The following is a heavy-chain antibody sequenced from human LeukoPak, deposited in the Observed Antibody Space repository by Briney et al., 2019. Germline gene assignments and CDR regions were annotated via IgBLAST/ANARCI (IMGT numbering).Heavy chain of an antibody. CDR1: GGSINYYY. V-gene: IGHV4-4*07. Sequence: SETLSLTCSVSGGSINYYYWSWVRQPAGKGLEWIGRIYPNGDTNYNPSLKSRVSMSVDTSKNQLSLKLSSVTAADTAVYYCARALRGAAGFDCWGQGTLVTVSS. CDR2: IYPNGDT. CDR3: ARALRGAAGFDC. J-gene: IGHJ4*02. D-gene: IGHD1-26*01.